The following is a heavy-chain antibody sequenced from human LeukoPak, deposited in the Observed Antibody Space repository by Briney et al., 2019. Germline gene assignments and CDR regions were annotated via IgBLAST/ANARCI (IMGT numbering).Heavy chain of an antibody. Sequence: SETLSLTCTVSGGSISSSSYYWSWIRQPPGKGLEWIGEINHSGSTNYNPSLKSRVTISVDTSKNQFSLKLSSVTAADTAVYYCARVPREDSSGCADYWGQGTLVTVSS. V-gene: IGHV4-39*07. D-gene: IGHD3-22*01. CDR2: INHSGST. CDR1: GGSISSSSYY. CDR3: ARVPREDSSGCADY. J-gene: IGHJ4*02.